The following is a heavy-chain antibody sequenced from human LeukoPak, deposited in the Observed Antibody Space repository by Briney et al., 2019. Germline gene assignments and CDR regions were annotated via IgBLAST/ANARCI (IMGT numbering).Heavy chain of an antibody. CDR3: GREADSGTYARYGMDV. J-gene: IGHJ6*02. V-gene: IGHV4-31*03. D-gene: IGHD1-26*01. CDR2: VYYSGST. CDR1: GVSISSGGYH. Sequence: SETLSLTCTVSGVSISSGGYHWSWIRQHPEKGLEWIGYVYYSGSTYYNPSLKSRVSISVDTSKNQFSLKLNSVTVADTAVYYCGREADSGTYARYGMDVWGQGTTVTVSS.